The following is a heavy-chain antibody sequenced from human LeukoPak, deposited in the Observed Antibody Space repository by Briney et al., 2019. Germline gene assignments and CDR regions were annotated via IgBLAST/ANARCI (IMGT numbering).Heavy chain of an antibody. CDR3: AKDSYDNSI. J-gene: IGHJ4*02. CDR1: GFTFSSSA. Sequence: GGSLRLSCAASGFTFSSSAMSWVRQAPGKGLEWVSNISGSGSGGSTYYADSVKGRFTISRDNSKNTLYLQMHSLRAEDTAVYYCAKDSYDNSIWGQGTLVTVSS. CDR2: ISGSGSGGST. D-gene: IGHD3-22*01. V-gene: IGHV3-23*01.